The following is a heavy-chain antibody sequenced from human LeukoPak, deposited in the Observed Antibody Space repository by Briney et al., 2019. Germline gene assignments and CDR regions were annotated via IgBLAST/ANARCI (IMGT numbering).Heavy chain of an antibody. CDR2: IYPGDSDT. CDR3: ARAIAARREFDY. Sequence: GASLKISCKGSGSIFTSYWIGWVRQMPGKGLEWMGIIYPGDSDTRYSPSFQGQVTISADKSISTAYLQWSSLKASDTAMYYCARAIAARREFDYWGQGTLVTVSS. V-gene: IGHV5-51*01. D-gene: IGHD6-6*01. CDR1: GSIFTSYW. J-gene: IGHJ4*02.